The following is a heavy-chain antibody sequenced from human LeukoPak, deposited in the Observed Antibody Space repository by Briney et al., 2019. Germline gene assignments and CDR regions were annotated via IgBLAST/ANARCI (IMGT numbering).Heavy chain of an antibody. D-gene: IGHD3-10*01. CDR1: GGSISSYY. J-gene: IGHJ3*02. CDR2: IYYSGST. Sequence: KPSETLSLTCTVSGGSISSYYWSWIRQPPGKGLEWIGYIYYSGSTNYNPSLKSRVTISVDRSKNQFSLKLSSVTAADTAVYYCAREGYYYGSYAFDIWGQGTMVTVSS. CDR3: AREGYYYGSYAFDI. V-gene: IGHV4-59*12.